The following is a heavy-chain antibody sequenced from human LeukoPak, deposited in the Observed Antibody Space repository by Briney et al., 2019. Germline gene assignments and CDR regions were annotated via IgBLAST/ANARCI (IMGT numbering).Heavy chain of an antibody. V-gene: IGHV4-39*01. J-gene: IGHJ5*02. CDR1: GGSISSSSYY. D-gene: IGHD2-15*01. CDR3: ARQGVVAATFLGYNWFDP. CDR2: IYYSGST. Sequence: PSETLSLTCTVSGGSISSSSYYWGWIRQPPGKGLEWIGSIYYSGSTYYNPSLKSRVTISVDTSKNQFSLKLSSVTAADTAVYYCARQGVVAATFLGYNWFDPWGQGTLVTVSS.